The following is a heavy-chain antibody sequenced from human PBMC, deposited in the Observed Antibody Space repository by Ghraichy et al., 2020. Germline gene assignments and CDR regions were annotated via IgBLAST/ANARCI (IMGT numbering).Heavy chain of an antibody. V-gene: IGHV3-48*01. CDR3: ARVYYDFWITQGENWYFDL. CDR1: GFTFSSYS. D-gene: IGHD3-3*01. J-gene: IGHJ2*01. Sequence: GESLNISCAASGFTFSSYSMNWVRQAPGKGLEWVSYISSSSSTIYYADSVKGRFTISRDNAKNSLYLQMNSLRAEDTAVYYCARVYYDFWITQGENWYFDLWGRGTLVTVSS. CDR2: ISSSSSTI.